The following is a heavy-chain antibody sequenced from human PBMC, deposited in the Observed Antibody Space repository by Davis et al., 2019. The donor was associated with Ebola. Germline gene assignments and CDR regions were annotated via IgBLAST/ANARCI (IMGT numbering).Heavy chain of an antibody. CDR2: IYSGGST. V-gene: IGHV3-66*01. Sequence: PGGSLRLSCAASGFTFSSYSMNWVRQAPGKGLEWVSVIYSGGSTYYADSVKGRFTISRDNSKNTLYLQMNSLRAEDTAVYYCSRMSIWDYWGQGTLVTVSS. CDR3: SRMSIWDY. J-gene: IGHJ4*02. D-gene: IGHD6-6*01. CDR1: GFTFSSYS.